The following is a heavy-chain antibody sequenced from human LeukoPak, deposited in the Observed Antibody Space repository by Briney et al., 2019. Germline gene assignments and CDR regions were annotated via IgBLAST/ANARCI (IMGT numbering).Heavy chain of an antibody. CDR3: ARHRVVVVPAAMRRGAFDI. CDR1: GGSFSGYY. Sequence: SETLSLTCAVYGGSFSGYYWSWIRQPPEKGLEWIGEINHSGSTNYNPSLKSRVTISVDTSKSQFSLKLSPVTAADTAVYYCARHRVVVVPAAMRRGAFDIWGQGTMVTVSS. V-gene: IGHV4-34*01. J-gene: IGHJ3*02. D-gene: IGHD2-2*01. CDR2: INHSGST.